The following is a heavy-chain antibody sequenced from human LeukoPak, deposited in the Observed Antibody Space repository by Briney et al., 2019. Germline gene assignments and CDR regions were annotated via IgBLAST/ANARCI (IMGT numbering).Heavy chain of an antibody. CDR2: ISSSSSYT. V-gene: IGHV3-11*03. CDR3: CGNKDKAMGPHGMDV. D-gene: IGHD5-18*01. J-gene: IGHJ6*02. Sequence: PGGSLRLSCAASGFTFSDYYMSWIRQAPGKGLEWVSYISSSSSYTNYADSVKGRFTISRDNAKNSLYLQMISLRAEDTAVYYCCGNKDKAMGPHGMDVWGQGTTVTVSS. CDR1: GFTFSDYY.